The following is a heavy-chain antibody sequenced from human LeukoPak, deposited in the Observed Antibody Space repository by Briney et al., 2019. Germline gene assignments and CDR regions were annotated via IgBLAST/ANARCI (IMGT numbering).Heavy chain of an antibody. J-gene: IGHJ3*02. CDR3: VRDPDILTGIAFDI. D-gene: IGHD3-9*01. CDR1: GFTFSSYE. V-gene: IGHV3-48*03. CDR2: ISSGGTTI. Sequence: GGSLRLSCAASGFTFSSYEMNWVRQAPGKGLEWVSYISSGGTTISYADSVKGRFTISRDNAKNSLYLQMNSLRAEDTAVYYCVRDPDILTGIAFDIWGQGTMVTVSS.